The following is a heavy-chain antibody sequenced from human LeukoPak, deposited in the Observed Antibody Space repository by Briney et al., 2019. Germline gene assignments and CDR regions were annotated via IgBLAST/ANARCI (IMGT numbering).Heavy chain of an antibody. D-gene: IGHD5-18*01. CDR2: IKQDGSEK. V-gene: IGHV3-7*01. Sequence: GGSLRLSCAASGITFSNYWMSWVRQAPGKGLEWVANIKQDGSEKYYVDSVKGRFTISRDNAKNSLYLQMNSLRAEDTAVYYCARSRGYSYGYYYYYYMDVWGKGTTVTVSS. CDR3: ARSRGYSYGYYYYYYMDV. CDR1: GITFSNYW. J-gene: IGHJ6*03.